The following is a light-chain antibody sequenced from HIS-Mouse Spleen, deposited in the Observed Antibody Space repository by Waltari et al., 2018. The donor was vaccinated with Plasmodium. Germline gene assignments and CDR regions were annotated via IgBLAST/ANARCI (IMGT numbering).Light chain of an antibody. Sequence: QSALTQPASVSGSPGQSITIPCTGTSSDVRSYTLVSWYQQHPGKAPKLMIYEGSKRPSGVSNRFSGSKSGNTASLTISGLQAEDEADYYCCSYAGSSTFVVFGGGTKLTVL. CDR3: CSYAGSSTFVV. J-gene: IGLJ2*01. CDR2: EGS. CDR1: SSDVRSYTL. V-gene: IGLV2-23*03.